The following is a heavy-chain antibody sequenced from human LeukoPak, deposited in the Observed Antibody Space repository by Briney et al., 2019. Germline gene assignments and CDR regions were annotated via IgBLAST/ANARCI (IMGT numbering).Heavy chain of an antibody. J-gene: IGHJ4*02. CDR1: GFTFNTYA. CDR2: TSYDGSNK. Sequence: GGSLRLSCAASGFTFNTYAFHWVRQAPGKGLEWVAVTSYDGSNKYYADSVKDRFTTSRDNSKNTLYLQMNSLRAEDTAVYYCARDNYYASSGYYYIDYWGQGTLVTVSS. D-gene: IGHD3-22*01. CDR3: ARDNYYASSGYYYIDY. V-gene: IGHV3-30-3*01.